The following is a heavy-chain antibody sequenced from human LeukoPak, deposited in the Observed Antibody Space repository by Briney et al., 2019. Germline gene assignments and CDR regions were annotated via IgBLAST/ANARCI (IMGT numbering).Heavy chain of an antibody. J-gene: IGHJ4*02. CDR3: ARGAPDY. Sequence: SETLSLTCTVSGGSISSSSYYWGWIRQPPGKGLEWIGSIYYSGSTYYNPSLKSRVTISVDTSKNQFSLKPSSVTAADTAVYYCARGAPDYWGQGTLVTVSS. D-gene: IGHD3-10*01. CDR1: GGSISSSSYY. CDR2: IYYSGST. V-gene: IGHV4-39*07.